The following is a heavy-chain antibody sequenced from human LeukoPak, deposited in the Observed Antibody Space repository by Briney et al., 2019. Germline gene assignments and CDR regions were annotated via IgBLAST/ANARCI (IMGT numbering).Heavy chain of an antibody. CDR2: IYYSGST. CDR1: GGSIRSYY. J-gene: IGHJ4*02. D-gene: IGHD4-17*01. V-gene: IGHV4-59*01. CDR3: ARTGSTVTMLYPFDH. Sequence: SETLSLTCTVSGGSIRSYYWSWIRQPPGKGLEWIGYIYYSGSTNYNPSLKSRVSISVDTSKNQFSLKLSSVTAADTAVYYCARTGSTVTMLYPFDHWGQGTLVTVSS.